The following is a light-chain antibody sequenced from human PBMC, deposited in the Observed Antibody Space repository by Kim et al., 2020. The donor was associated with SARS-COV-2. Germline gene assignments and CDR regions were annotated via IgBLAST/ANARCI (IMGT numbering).Light chain of an antibody. Sequence: EIVLTQSPGTLSLSPGERATLSCRASQTVSSNYFAWYQQKPGQAPRLLIYSASSRATGIPDRFSGSGSGTDFTLTVSRLEPEDFAVYYCQQYGSSPPYTFGQGTKLEI. V-gene: IGKV3-20*01. CDR3: QQYGSSPPYT. CDR1: QTVSSNY. CDR2: SAS. J-gene: IGKJ2*01.